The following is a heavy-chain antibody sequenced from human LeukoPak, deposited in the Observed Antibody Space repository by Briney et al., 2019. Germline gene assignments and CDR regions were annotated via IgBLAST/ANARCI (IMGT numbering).Heavy chain of an antibody. CDR2: ISGSGDST. Sequence: GESLRLSCAASGFTFGSYAMSWVRQAPGKGLEWVSTISGSGDSTYYADSVKGRFTISRDNAKNSLYLQMNSLRAEDTAVYYCAREYSGSYRIRHFDYWGQGTLVTVSS. CDR3: AREYSGSYRIRHFDY. CDR1: GFTFGSYA. V-gene: IGHV3-23*01. D-gene: IGHD1-26*01. J-gene: IGHJ4*02.